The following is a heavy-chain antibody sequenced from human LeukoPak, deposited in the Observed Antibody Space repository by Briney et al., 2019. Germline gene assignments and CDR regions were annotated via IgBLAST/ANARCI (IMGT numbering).Heavy chain of an antibody. J-gene: IGHJ4*02. Sequence: SGTLSLTCTVSGGSISSSSYYWGWIRQPPGKGLEWIGSIYYSGSTYYNPSLKSRVTISVGTSKNQFSLKLSSVTAADTAVYYCARHRSSSWYYFDYWGQGTLVTVSS. CDR1: GGSISSSSYY. CDR2: IYYSGST. D-gene: IGHD6-13*01. CDR3: ARHRSSSWYYFDY. V-gene: IGHV4-39*01.